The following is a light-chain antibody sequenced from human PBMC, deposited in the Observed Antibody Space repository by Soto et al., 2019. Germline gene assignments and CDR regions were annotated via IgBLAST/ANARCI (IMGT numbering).Light chain of an antibody. V-gene: IGLV1-51*01. CDR3: GTWDSSLSAVV. J-gene: IGLJ2*01. CDR2: DNN. CDR1: SSNIGNND. Sequence: QSVLTQPPSVSAALGQKVTLSCSGISSNIGNNDVSWYQQFPGTVPKLLIYDNNKRPSGIPDRFSGSKSGTSATLGITGLQTGDEADYYCGTWDSSLSAVVFGGGTKLTVL.